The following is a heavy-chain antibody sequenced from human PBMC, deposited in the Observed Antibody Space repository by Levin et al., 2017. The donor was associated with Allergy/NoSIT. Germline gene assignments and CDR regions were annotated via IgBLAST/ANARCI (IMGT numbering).Heavy chain of an antibody. CDR3: AREGAIVYDSLTGVKNDPWFDP. CDR1: GGSISSGGYY. V-gene: IGHV4-31*03. D-gene: IGHD3-9*01. J-gene: IGHJ5*02. Sequence: SETLSLTCTVSGGSISSGGYYWSWIRQHPGKGLEWIGYIYYSGSTYYNPSLKSRVTISVDTSKNQFSLKLSSVTAADTAVYYCAREGAIVYDSLTGVKNDPWFDPWGQGTLVTVSS. CDR2: IYYSGST.